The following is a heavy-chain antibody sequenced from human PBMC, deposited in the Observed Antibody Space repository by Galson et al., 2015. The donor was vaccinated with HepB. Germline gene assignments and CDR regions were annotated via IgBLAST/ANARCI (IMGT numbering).Heavy chain of an antibody. CDR1: GFTFSSYA. D-gene: IGHD3-22*01. Sequence: SLRLSCAASGFTFSSYAMHWVRQAPGKGLEYVSAISSNGGSTYYADSVKGRFTISRDNSKNTLYLQMSSLRAEDTAVYYCVKGDLDYYDSSGYFLGWSFDYWGQGTLVTVSS. CDR3: VKGDLDYYDSSGYFLGWSFDY. V-gene: IGHV3-64D*06. CDR2: ISSNGGST. J-gene: IGHJ4*02.